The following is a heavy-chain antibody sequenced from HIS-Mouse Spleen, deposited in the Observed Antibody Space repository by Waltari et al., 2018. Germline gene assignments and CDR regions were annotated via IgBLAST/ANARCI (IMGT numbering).Heavy chain of an antibody. CDR2: IYYSGRT. J-gene: IGHJ2*01. V-gene: IGHV4-39*07. D-gene: IGHD6-13*01. Sequence: QLQLQESGPGLVKPSETLSLTCTVPGGSSRSSSYSWGWTRQPPGKGLEWIGSIYYSGRTYYNPSLKSRVTISVDTSKNQFSLKLSSVTAADTAVYYCAREIPYSSSWYDWYFDLWGRGTLVTVSS. CDR3: AREIPYSSSWYDWYFDL. CDR1: GGSSRSSSYS.